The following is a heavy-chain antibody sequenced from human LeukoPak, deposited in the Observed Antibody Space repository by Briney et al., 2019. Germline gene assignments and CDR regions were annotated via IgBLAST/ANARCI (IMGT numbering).Heavy chain of an antibody. CDR2: IYTIGST. CDR3: ARGGRPYGGNSEGIFDY. J-gene: IGHJ4*02. Sequence: PSETLSLTCAVSGGSISSGSYYWSWIRPPAGKGLEWIGRIYTIGSTNYNPSLKSRVTISVHTSKNQFPLKLSSVTAADTAVYYCARGGRPYGGNSEGIFDYWGQGTLVTVSS. D-gene: IGHD4-23*01. V-gene: IGHV4-61*02. CDR1: GGSISSGSYY.